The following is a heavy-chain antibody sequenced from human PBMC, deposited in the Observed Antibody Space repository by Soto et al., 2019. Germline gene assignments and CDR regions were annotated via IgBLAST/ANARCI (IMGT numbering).Heavy chain of an antibody. CDR1: GYSISNYG. V-gene: IGHV1-18*01. CDR2: ISPHNGRT. Sequence: GASVEVSCKASGYSISNYGIAWVRQAPGQGPEWMGWISPHNGRTNYAQNVKGRVVMTTDISTNTVYLELRSLRSDDTAIYYCGRCRTDSYAMDVWGQGTTVTVSS. CDR3: GRCRTDSYAMDV. J-gene: IGHJ6*02. D-gene: IGHD2-8*02.